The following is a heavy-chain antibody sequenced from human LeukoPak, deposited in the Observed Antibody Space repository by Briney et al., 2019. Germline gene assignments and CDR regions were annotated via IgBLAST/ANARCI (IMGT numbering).Heavy chain of an antibody. V-gene: IGHV4-34*01. CDR2: INHSGST. J-gene: IGHJ4*02. CDR3: ARVIAAAGSV. CDR1: GGSFSGYY. D-gene: IGHD6-13*01. Sequence: PSETLSLTCAVYGGSFSGYYWSWILQPPGKGLEWIGEINHSGSTNYNPSLKSRVTISADTSKNQFSLKLSSVTAADTAVYYCARVIAAAGSVWGQGTLVTVSS.